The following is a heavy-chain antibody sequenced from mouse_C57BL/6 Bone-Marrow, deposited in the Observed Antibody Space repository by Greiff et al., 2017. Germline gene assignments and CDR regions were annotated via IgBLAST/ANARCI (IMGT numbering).Heavy chain of an antibody. D-gene: IGHD1-1*01. CDR3: ARHYGRRGCYCDV. V-gene: IGHV5-17*01. CDR2: ISSGSSTI. Sequence: PEKGLEWVAYISSGSSTIYYADTVKGRFPISRVNAKNTLFLQMTRQRSEDTAMYYGARHYGRRGCYCDVWGTGTTVTVSS. J-gene: IGHJ1*03.